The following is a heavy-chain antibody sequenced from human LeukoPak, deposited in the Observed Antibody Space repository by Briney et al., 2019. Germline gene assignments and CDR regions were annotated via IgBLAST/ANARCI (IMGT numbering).Heavy chain of an antibody. CDR2: ISGGGGST. CDR3: AKRDRRITMIVVDHDY. V-gene: IGHV3-23*01. Sequence: GGSLRLSCAASGFTFTSYSMNWVRQAPGKGLEWVSTISGGGGSTYYADSVKGRFTISRDNSKNTLYLQVNNLRAEDTAVYYCAKRDRRITMIVVDHDYWGQGTLVTVSS. CDR1: GFTFTSYS. J-gene: IGHJ4*02. D-gene: IGHD3-22*01.